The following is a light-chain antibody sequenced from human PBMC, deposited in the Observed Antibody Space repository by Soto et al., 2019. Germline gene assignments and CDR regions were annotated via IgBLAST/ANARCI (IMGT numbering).Light chain of an antibody. J-gene: IGKJ3*01. CDR2: GAS. Sequence: IAMTQSPATLSGSPGERATLSCRASQTISSNLAWYQQKPGQTPRLLIYGASTRAAGIPARFSGSGSGTDFTLTITSLQSEDFAVYYCQQYNNWTPFTFGPGTKVDIK. CDR1: QTISSN. V-gene: IGKV3-15*01. CDR3: QQYNNWTPFT.